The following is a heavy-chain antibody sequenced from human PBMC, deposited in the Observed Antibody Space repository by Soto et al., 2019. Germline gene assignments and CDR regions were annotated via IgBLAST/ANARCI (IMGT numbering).Heavy chain of an antibody. Sequence: SETLSLTCTVSGGSISSGGYYWSWIRQHPGKGLEWIGYINHSGSTNYNPSLKSRVTISVDTSKNQFSLKLSSVTAADTAVYYCARGLRGNGIVVVPAAQYYFDYWGQGTLVTVSS. CDR2: INHSGST. CDR1: GGSISSGGYY. J-gene: IGHJ4*02. D-gene: IGHD2-2*01. CDR3: ARGLRGNGIVVVPAAQYYFDY. V-gene: IGHV4-31*03.